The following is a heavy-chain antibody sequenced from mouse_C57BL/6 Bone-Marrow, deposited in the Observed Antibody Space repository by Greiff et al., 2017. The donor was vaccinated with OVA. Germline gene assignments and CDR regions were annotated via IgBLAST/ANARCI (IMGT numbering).Heavy chain of an antibody. Sequence: VQLKESGPGLVQPSQSLSITCTVSGFSLTSYGVHWVRQSPGQGLEWLGVIWSGGSTDYNAAFMSRLSITKDNSKRHFFFKMNSLQAEDTAIFCGSSGRAWFAYWGQGTLVTVSA. D-gene: IGHD3-2*02. V-gene: IGHV2-5*01. CDR2: IWSGGST. J-gene: IGHJ3*01. CDR3: SSGRAWFAY. CDR1: GFSLTSYG.